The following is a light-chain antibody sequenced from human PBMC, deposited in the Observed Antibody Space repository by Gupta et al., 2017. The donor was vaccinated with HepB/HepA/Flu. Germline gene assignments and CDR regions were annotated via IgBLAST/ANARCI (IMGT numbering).Light chain of an antibody. J-gene: IGLJ2*01. Sequence: SYVLTQPPSVSVAPGKTARITCGGNNIGSKSVHLYQQKPGQAPVVVVYDDSDRPSGIPERFSVSNSGNTATLTISRVYAWDESDYYCQVWYSSSDHHVVFGGGTKLTVL. CDR3: QVWYSSSDHHVV. CDR1: NIGSKS. CDR2: DDS. V-gene: IGLV3-21*03.